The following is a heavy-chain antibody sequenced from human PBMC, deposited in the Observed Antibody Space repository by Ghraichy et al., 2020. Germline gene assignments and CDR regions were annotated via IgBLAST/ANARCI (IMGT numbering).Heavy chain of an antibody. D-gene: IGHD5-18*01. CDR3: ARTASGTNLFHQ. J-gene: IGHJ1*01. Sequence: SETLSLICTVSGASMRSYYWSWIRQSPGKGLEWIGYVYYAGSSNYNPSLQSRVTLSLDTSKNQFSLMMRSVTAADTAVYYCARTASGTNLFHQWGQDTLVTVSS. V-gene: IGHV4-59*01. CDR2: VYYAGSS. CDR1: GASMRSYY.